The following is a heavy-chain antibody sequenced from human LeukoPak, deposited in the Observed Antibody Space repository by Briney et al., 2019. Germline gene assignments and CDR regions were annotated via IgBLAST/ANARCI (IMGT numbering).Heavy chain of an antibody. V-gene: IGHV7-4-1*02. CDR3: ARDPGHDLVVPGDP. CDR2: INTNTGNP. CDR1: GYAFIGYA. J-gene: IGHJ5*02. D-gene: IGHD2-2*01. Sequence: GASVKVSCKASGYAFIGYAINWVRQAPGQGLEWMGWINTNTGNPTYAQGFTGRFVFSLDTSVSTTYLQISSLRAEDTAVYFCARDPGHDLVVPGDPWGQGTLVTVSS.